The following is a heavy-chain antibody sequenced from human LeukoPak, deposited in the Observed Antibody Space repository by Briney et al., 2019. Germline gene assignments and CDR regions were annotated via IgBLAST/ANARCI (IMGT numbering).Heavy chain of an antibody. CDR2: INHSGST. Sequence: PGGSLRLSCAASGFIFSDYYMSWIRQAPGKGLEWIGEINHSGSTNYNPSLKSRVTISVDTSKNQFSLKLSSVTAADTAVYYCARQSIWFGPYYMDVWGKGTTVTISS. D-gene: IGHD3-10*01. CDR1: GFIFSDYY. V-gene: IGHV4-34*01. CDR3: ARQSIWFGPYYMDV. J-gene: IGHJ6*03.